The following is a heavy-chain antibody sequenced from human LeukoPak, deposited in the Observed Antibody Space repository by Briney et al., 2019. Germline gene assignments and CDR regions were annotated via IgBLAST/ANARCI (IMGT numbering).Heavy chain of an antibody. J-gene: IGHJ1*01. CDR1: GGSISDYY. CDR2: IHISGTT. Sequence: ETLSLTCTVSGGSISDYYWSWVRQPAGKGLEWIGRIHISGTTYYNPSLKSRFTMSIDTSKNQFSLKLSSVTAADTAVYYCATYSITGAWAEYFLHWGQGTLVTVSS. V-gene: IGHV4-4*07. D-gene: IGHD2/OR15-2a*01. CDR3: ATYSITGAWAEYFLH.